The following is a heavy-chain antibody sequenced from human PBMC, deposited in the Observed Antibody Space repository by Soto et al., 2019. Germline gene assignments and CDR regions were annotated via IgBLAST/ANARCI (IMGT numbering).Heavy chain of an antibody. CDR1: GYAFGGYA. J-gene: IGHJ4*02. Sequence: QVQLVQSGAEVKKPGASVEVSCKASGYAFGGYAISWVRQAPGQGLEWMGWVSAYSGHTDYAQNLQGRVSMTTETSTSTAYMELGSLTSDDTAVYYCARPSGSYGDYAWSLAYWGQGTLVTVSS. V-gene: IGHV1-18*04. D-gene: IGHD4-17*01. CDR3: ARPSGSYGDYAWSLAY. CDR2: VSAYSGHT.